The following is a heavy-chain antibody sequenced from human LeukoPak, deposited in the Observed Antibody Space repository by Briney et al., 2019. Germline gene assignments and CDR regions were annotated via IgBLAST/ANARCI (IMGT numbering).Heavy chain of an antibody. CDR3: ARVGPYCSSTSCYWGAFDI. V-gene: IGHV1-2*02. D-gene: IGHD2-2*01. J-gene: IGHJ3*02. CDR1: GYTFTGYY. CDR2: INPNSGGT. Sequence: ASVKVSCKASGYTFTGYYMHWVRQAPGQGLEWMGWINPNSGGTNYAQKFQGRVTMTRDTSISTAYMELSRLRSDDTAVYYCARVGPYCSSTSCYWGAFDIWGQGTMDTVSS.